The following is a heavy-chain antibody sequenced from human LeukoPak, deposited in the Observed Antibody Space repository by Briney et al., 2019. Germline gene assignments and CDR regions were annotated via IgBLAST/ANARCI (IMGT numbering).Heavy chain of an antibody. CDR2: IKQDGSEK. D-gene: IGHD3-22*01. CDR1: GFTFSSYW. Sequence: AGGSLRLSCAASGFTFSSYWMSWVRQAPGKGLEWVANIKQDGSEKYYVDSVEGRFTISRDNAKNSLYLQMNSLRAEDTAVYYCARDHYYYDSSGYFDYWGQGTLVTVSS. V-gene: IGHV3-7*01. CDR3: ARDHYYYDSSGYFDY. J-gene: IGHJ4*02.